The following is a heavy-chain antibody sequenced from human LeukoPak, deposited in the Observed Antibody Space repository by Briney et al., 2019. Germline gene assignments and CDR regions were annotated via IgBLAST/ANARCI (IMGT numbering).Heavy chain of an antibody. CDR2: IYYIGHT. Sequence: SETLSLTCTVSGGSMSSYYWTWLRQSPGKGLEWIAYIYYIGHTNYNPSLKSRVTISTDTAKNQFSLKLSSVTAADTAVYYCARASYYYYYMDVWGKGTTVTVSS. CDR3: ARASYYYYYMDV. J-gene: IGHJ6*03. CDR1: GGSMSSYY. V-gene: IGHV4-59*01.